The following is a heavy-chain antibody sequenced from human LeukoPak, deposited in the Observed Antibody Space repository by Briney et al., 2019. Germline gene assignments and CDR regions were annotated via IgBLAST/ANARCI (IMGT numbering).Heavy chain of an antibody. D-gene: IGHD3-16*01. CDR3: ASDYYDYVWGTPSRYFDY. CDR2: ISGSGGST. CDR1: GFTFSSYA. Sequence: GGSLRLSCAASGFTFSSYAMSWVRQATGKGLEWVSAISGSGGSTYYADSVKGRFTISRDNSKNTLYLQMNSLRAEDTAVYYCASDYYDYVWGTPSRYFDYWGQGTLVTVSS. V-gene: IGHV3-23*01. J-gene: IGHJ4*02.